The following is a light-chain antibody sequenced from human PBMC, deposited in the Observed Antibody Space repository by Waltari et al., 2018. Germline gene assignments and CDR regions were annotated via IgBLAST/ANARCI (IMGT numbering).Light chain of an antibody. CDR3: LQAYSFPRT. CDR1: QGISSR. Sequence: DIQMTQSPSFVSASVGDRVTITCRASQGISSRLAWYQQKPGKAPKLLIYTASTLQSGVPSRLSGSGSGTEFTLIITTLQPEDFATYFCLQAYSFPRTFGQGTKLEIK. CDR2: TAS. J-gene: IGKJ2*01. V-gene: IGKV1-12*01.